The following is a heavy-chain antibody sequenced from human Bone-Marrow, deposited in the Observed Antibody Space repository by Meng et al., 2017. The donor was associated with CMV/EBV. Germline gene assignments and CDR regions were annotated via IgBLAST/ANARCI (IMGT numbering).Heavy chain of an antibody. V-gene: IGHV3-30-3*01. Sequence: SCKASGGTFSSYAMHWVRQAPGKGLEWVAVISYDGSNKYYADSVKGRFTISRDNSKNTLYLQMNSLRAEDTAVYYCARMVGLFAIFGVASDYWGQGKLVNVDS. CDR2: ISYDGSNK. J-gene: IGHJ4*02. CDR3: ARMVGLFAIFGVASDY. D-gene: IGHD3-3*01. CDR1: GGTFSSYA.